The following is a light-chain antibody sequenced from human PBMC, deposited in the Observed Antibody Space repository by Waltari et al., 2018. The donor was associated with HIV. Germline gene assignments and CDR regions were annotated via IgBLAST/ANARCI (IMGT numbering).Light chain of an antibody. CDR3: QQYYSTPPT. V-gene: IGKV4-1*01. CDR2: WAS. J-gene: IGKJ1*01. Sequence: DIVMTQSPHSLALSLGERATINCKSSQSIFYSSKNANFLAWYQQKPGQSPKFLMYWASTRASGVPDRFSGSGSRTDFTLSISSLQSEDVAVYFCQQYYSTPPTFGQGTRVEIK. CDR1: QSIFYSSKNANF.